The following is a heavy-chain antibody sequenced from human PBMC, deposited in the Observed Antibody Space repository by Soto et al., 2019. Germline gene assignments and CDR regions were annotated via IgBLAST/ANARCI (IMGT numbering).Heavy chain of an antibody. CDR3: ASRSSGWYFDY. V-gene: IGHV3-23*01. J-gene: IGHJ4*02. CDR1: GLNIISYA. Sequence: GVSMRVSCAAAGLNIISYAMNWVRQGPGKGLEWVSVISGSGGSTYYADSVKGRFTISRDNSKNTLYLQMNSLRAEDTAVYYRASRSSGWYFDYWGQGTLVTVSS. D-gene: IGHD6-19*01. CDR2: ISGSGGST.